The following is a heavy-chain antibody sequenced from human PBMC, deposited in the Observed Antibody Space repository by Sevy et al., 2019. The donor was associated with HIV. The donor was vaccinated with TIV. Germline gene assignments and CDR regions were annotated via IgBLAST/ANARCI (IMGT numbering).Heavy chain of an antibody. V-gene: IGHV1-2*02. J-gene: IGHJ3*02. CDR2: INPNSDVT. CDR3: ARGGRYGGNSDAFDI. CDR1: GYRFTDYY. Sequence: ASVKVSCETSGYRFTDYYIHWVRQAPGQGLEWMGWINPNSDVTKSAKKFQDRVIMTKDTSISTVYMELRGLTFDDSAVYYCARGGRYGGNSDAFDIWGQGTMVTVSS. D-gene: IGHD4-17*01.